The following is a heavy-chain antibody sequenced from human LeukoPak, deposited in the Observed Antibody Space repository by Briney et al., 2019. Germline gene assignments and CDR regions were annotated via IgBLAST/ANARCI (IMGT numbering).Heavy chain of an antibody. J-gene: IGHJ4*02. CDR3: TRMTTGHDY. D-gene: IGHD4-17*01. CDR2: INHSGYT. CDR1: GVSFDDYY. Sequence: SETLSLTCAVSGVSFDDYYWSWIRQTPGKGLEWLGEINHSGYTNDSPSLKSRVTLSIDTSNKQFSLNLRSVTVADAGIYYCTRMTTGHDYWGQGTLVTVSS. V-gene: IGHV4-34*01.